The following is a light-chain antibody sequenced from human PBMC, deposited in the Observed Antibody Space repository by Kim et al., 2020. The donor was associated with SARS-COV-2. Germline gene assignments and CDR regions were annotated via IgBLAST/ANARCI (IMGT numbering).Light chain of an antibody. V-gene: IGKV3-11*01. CDR3: QQHATWPPALT. CDR2: DAS. J-gene: IGKJ4*01. CDR1: QSINID. Sequence: DIVLTQSPATVSLSLGERATLACRARQSINIDVAWYQQKPGRAPRLLIYDASKRVSGVPARFSGSGSGIDFALTINGLEPEDFAVYYCQQHATWPPALTFGGGTKVDIK.